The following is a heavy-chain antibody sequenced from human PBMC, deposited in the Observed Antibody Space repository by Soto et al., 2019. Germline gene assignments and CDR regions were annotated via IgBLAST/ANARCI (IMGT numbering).Heavy chain of an antibody. J-gene: IGHJ4*02. D-gene: IGHD3-16*01. CDR2: ISYDGSYK. V-gene: IGHV3-30*18. CDR3: AKWNGGFDY. CDR1: GFTFSSYV. Sequence: GGSLRLSCAASGFTFSSYVMHWVRQAPGKGLEWVAVISYDGSYKYYADSVKGRFTISRDNSKNTLYLQMNSLRAEDTAVYYCAKWNGGFDYWXQGTLVTVSS.